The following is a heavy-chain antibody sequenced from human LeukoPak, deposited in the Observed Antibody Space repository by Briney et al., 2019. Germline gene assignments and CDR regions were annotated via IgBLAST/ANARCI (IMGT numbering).Heavy chain of an antibody. Sequence: GRSLRLSCAASGFTFSSYGMHWVRQAPGKGLEWVAVIWYDGSNKYYADSVKGRFTTSRDNSKNTLYLQMNSLRAEDTAVYYCAREGFYCSGGSCYSLSLDYWGQGTLVTVSS. V-gene: IGHV3-33*01. D-gene: IGHD2-15*01. CDR1: GFTFSSYG. CDR3: AREGFYCSGGSCYSLSLDY. CDR2: IWYDGSNK. J-gene: IGHJ4*02.